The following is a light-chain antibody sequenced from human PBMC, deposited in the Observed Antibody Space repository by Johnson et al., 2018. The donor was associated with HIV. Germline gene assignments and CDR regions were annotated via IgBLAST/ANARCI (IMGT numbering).Light chain of an antibody. Sequence: QSVLTQPPSVSAAPGQKVTISCSGSSSNIGNNYVSWFQQLPGTAPKLLIYETYKRPSGIPDRFSGSKSGTSATLGITGLQTGDEADYCCGTWDSSLRSGFFGTGTKVTVL. CDR1: SSNIGNNY. CDR2: ETY. V-gene: IGLV1-51*02. CDR3: GTWDSSLRSGF. J-gene: IGLJ1*01.